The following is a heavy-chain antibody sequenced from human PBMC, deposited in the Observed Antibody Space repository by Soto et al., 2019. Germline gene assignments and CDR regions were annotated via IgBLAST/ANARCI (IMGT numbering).Heavy chain of an antibody. D-gene: IGHD5-12*01. J-gene: IGHJ4*02. Sequence: GESLKISYKGSGDNFNNYWINWVRQTPGKGLEWIGRNDPSDSYTNYSPSFQGHVTISVDKSSSTSYLEWRSLQASDTAIYYCASRLIETTIGYFDYWGQGTLVTVSS. CDR2: NDPSDSYT. CDR1: GDNFNNYW. V-gene: IGHV5-10-1*01. CDR3: ASRLIETTIGYFDY.